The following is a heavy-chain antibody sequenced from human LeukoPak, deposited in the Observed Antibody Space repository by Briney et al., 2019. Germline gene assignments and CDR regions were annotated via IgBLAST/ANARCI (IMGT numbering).Heavy chain of an antibody. CDR3: ARAEYCSSTSCRHYYYYYMDV. J-gene: IGHJ6*03. Sequence: ASVKVSCKASGYTFTSYYMHWVRQAPGQGLEWMGIINPSGGSTSYAQKFQGRVTMTRDMSTSTVYMELSSLRSEDTAVYYCARAEYCSSTSCRHYYYYYMDVWGKGTTVTVSS. CDR2: INPSGGST. V-gene: IGHV1-46*01. D-gene: IGHD2-2*01. CDR1: GYTFTSYY.